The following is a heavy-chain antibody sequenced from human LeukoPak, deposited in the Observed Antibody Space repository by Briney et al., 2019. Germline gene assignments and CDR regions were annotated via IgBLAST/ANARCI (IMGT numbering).Heavy chain of an antibody. CDR2: ISTYNANT. Sequence: ASVKVSCKASGYTFTNYGISWVRQAPGQGLEWMGWISTYNANTNYAQKLQGRVTMTTDTSTSTAYMELRSLRSDDTAVYYCARGGLGDYYYYYMDVWGKGTTVTISS. J-gene: IGHJ6*03. D-gene: IGHD3-16*01. V-gene: IGHV1-18*01. CDR1: GYTFTNYG. CDR3: ARGGLGDYYYYYMDV.